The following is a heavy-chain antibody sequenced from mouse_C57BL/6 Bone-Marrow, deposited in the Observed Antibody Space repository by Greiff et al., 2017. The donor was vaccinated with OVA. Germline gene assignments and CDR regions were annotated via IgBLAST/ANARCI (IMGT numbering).Heavy chain of an antibody. CDR3: ARMSYYYGSHYYAMDY. Sequence: VKLVESGPGILQPSQTLSLTCSFSGFSLSTFGMGVGWIRQPSGKGLEWLAHIWWDDDKYYNPALKSRLTISKDTSKNQVFLKIANVDTADTATYYCARMSYYYGSHYYAMDYWGQGTSVTVSS. V-gene: IGHV8-8*01. J-gene: IGHJ4*01. D-gene: IGHD1-1*01. CDR2: IWWDDDK. CDR1: GFSLSTFGMG.